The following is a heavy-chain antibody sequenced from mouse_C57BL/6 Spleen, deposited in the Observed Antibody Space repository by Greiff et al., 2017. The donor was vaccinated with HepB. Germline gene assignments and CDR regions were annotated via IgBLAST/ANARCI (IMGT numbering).Heavy chain of an antibody. J-gene: IGHJ1*03. D-gene: IGHD2-5*01. CDR2: IYPGSGST. CDR3: ARPSYYSNSYWYFDV. CDR1: GYTFTSYW. V-gene: IGHV1-55*01. Sequence: VKLQESGAELVKPGASVKMSCKASGYTFTSYWITWVKQRPGQGLEWIGDIYPGSGSTNYNEKFKSKATLTVDTSSSTAYMQLSSLTSEDSAVYYCARPSYYSNSYWYFDVWGTGTTVTVSS.